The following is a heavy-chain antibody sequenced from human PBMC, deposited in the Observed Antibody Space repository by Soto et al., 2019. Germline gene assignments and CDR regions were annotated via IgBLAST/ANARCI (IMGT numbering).Heavy chain of an antibody. D-gene: IGHD3-22*01. CDR1: GFSFNIFA. Sequence: GGSLRLSCAASGFSFNIFAMNWVRQAPGKGLEWVSGISGGGGSTYYADSVKGRFTISRDNSNNTLYLQMNSLRAEDTAVYYCAKDPLRITMIVVVPAGFDYWGQGTLVTVSS. J-gene: IGHJ4*02. CDR2: ISGGGGST. CDR3: AKDPLRITMIVVVPAGFDY. V-gene: IGHV3-23*01.